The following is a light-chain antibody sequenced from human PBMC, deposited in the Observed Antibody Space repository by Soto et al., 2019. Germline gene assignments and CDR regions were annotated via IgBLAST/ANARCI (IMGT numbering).Light chain of an antibody. J-gene: IGKJ5*01. V-gene: IGKV1-33*01. Sequence: DIQMTQSPSSLSASVGDRVTITCRASQDISNYLNWYQQRQGKAPKLLIYDASNLERGVPSRFSGTRSGTHFTFALTSLQPEDVATYYCQQSDSLPITFGQGTRLEI. CDR2: DAS. CDR3: QQSDSLPIT. CDR1: QDISNY.